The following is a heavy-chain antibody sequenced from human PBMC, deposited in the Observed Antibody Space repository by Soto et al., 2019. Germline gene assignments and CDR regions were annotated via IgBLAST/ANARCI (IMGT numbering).Heavy chain of an antibody. Sequence: PGGSLRLSCAASGFTFSSYGMHWVRQAPGKGLEWVAVISYDGSNKYYADSVKGRFTISRDNSKNTLYLQMNSLRAEDTAVYYCASTRGSSYDYWGQGTLVTVSS. CDR3: ASTRGSSYDY. D-gene: IGHD6-6*01. CDR1: GFTFSSYG. CDR2: ISYDGSNK. J-gene: IGHJ4*02. V-gene: IGHV3-30*03.